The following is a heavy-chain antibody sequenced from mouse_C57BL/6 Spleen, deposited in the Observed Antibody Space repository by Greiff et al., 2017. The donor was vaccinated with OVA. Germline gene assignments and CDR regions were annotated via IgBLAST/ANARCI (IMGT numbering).Heavy chain of an antibody. D-gene: IGHD2-1*01. CDR2: INPNNGGT. CDR1: GYTFTDYN. Sequence: VQLQQSGPELVKPGASVKIPCKASGYTFTDYNMDWVKQSHGKSLEWIGDINPNNGGTIYNQKFKGKATLTVDKSSNTDYMELRSLPSEDTAVDYYASYGNYESWCAYWGKGTLVTVSA. J-gene: IGHJ3*01. CDR3: ASYGNYESWCAY. V-gene: IGHV1-18*01.